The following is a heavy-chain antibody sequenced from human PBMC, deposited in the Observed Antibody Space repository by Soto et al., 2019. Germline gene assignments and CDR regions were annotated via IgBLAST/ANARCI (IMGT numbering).Heavy chain of an antibody. D-gene: IGHD2-2*01. Sequence: PSVKVSCKASGGTFSSYAISWVRQAPGQGLEWMGGIIPIFGTANYAQKFQGRVTITADESTSTAYMELSSLRSEDTAVYYCASHCSSTSCYSNWFDPWGQGTLVTVSS. V-gene: IGHV1-69*13. CDR2: IIPIFGTA. CDR3: ASHCSSTSCYSNWFDP. J-gene: IGHJ5*02. CDR1: GGTFSSYA.